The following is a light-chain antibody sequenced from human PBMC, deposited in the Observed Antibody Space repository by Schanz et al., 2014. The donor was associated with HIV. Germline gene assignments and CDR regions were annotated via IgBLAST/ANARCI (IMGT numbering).Light chain of an antibody. Sequence: EIVMTQSPATLSVSPGERATLSCRASQNVRTNLPWYQQRPGQAPRLLIYGAYTRADGIPARFSGSGSGTEFTLTISSLQSEDFATYYCLQHNSYPRTFGQGTKVEIK. CDR2: GAY. CDR3: LQHNSYPRT. CDR1: QNVRTN. V-gene: IGKV3-15*01. J-gene: IGKJ1*01.